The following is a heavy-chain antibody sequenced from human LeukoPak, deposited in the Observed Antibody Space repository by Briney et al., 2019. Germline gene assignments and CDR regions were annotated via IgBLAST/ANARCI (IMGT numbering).Heavy chain of an antibody. CDR3: ATLGYCTNGVCYYFDY. CDR1: GYTLTELS. CDR2: FDPEDGET. D-gene: IGHD2-8*01. Sequence: VASVKVSCKVSGYTLTELSMHWVRQAPGKGLEWMGGFDPEDGETIYAQKFQGRVTMTEDTSTDTAYMELSSLRSEDTAVYYCATLGYCTNGVCYYFDYWGQGTLVTVSS. V-gene: IGHV1-24*01. J-gene: IGHJ4*02.